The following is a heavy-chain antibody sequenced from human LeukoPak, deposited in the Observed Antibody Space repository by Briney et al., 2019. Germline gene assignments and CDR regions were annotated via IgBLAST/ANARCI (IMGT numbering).Heavy chain of an antibody. CDR3: AKARYCSGGSCYNDY. D-gene: IGHD2-15*01. CDR1: GFTFSSYA. CDR2: ISGSGGST. Sequence: PGGSLRLSCAASGFTFSSYAMSWARQAPGKGLEWVSGISGSGGSTYYADSVRGRFTISRDNSKNTLYLQMNTLRAEDTALYYCAKARYCSGGSCYNDYWGQGTLVTVSS. V-gene: IGHV3-23*01. J-gene: IGHJ4*02.